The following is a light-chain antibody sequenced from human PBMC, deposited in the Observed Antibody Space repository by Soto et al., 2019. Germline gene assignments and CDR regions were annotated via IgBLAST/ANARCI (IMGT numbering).Light chain of an antibody. J-gene: IGLJ1*01. CDR3: QSYDSSLSASYV. V-gene: IGLV2-14*03. CDR1: SSDIGSYDH. Sequence: QSALTQPASVSGSPGQSITISCSGTSSDIGSYDHVAWYQQFPGKSPKLIIYAVSDRPSGVSDRFSGSKSGISASLTISGLQTEDEADYYCQSYDSSLSASYVFGGGTKVTVL. CDR2: AVS.